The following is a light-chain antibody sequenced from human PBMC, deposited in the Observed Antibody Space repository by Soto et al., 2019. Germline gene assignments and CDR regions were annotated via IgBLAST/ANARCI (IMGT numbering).Light chain of an antibody. Sequence: DIQMTQSPSTLSASVGATVTITCRASQSISYWLAWYQQKPGKAPNVMIYKASSLESGVPSRFSGSGSGTECTLTISSLQPDDVATYYCQQYNSYSITLGQGTRLEIK. CDR2: KAS. V-gene: IGKV1-5*03. CDR1: QSISYW. CDR3: QQYNSYSIT. J-gene: IGKJ5*01.